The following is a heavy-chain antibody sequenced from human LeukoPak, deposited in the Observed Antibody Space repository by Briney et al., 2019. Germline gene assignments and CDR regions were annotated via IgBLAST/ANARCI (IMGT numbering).Heavy chain of an antibody. J-gene: IGHJ5*01. CDR1: GGSFSGYY. CDR2: INHSGRT. CDR3: SRRSVSRFLEWIGFDS. V-gene: IGHV4-34*01. D-gene: IGHD3-3*01. Sequence: SETLSLTCAVYGGSFSGYYRSWIRQPPGKGLEWIGEINHSGRTNLNSSLKSRVTISVDTSKNQFSLRLSSVTAADTGVYYCSRRSVSRFLEWIGFDSWGQGTLVTVSS.